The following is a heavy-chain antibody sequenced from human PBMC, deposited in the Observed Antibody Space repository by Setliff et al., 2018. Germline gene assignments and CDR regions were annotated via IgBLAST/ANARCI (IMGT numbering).Heavy chain of an antibody. D-gene: IGHD2-21*01. J-gene: IGHJ5*02. CDR2: IYPGDSHT. CDR1: GYSFSNFW. Sequence: GESLKISCKGSGYSFSNFWIGWVRQMPGKGLEWMGIIYPGDSHTRYSPSFQGQVTISTDTSINTAFLQWNNLKAADTAVYYCARRGERFFNWFDPWGQGTLVTVSS. V-gene: IGHV5-51*01. CDR3: ARRGERFFNWFDP.